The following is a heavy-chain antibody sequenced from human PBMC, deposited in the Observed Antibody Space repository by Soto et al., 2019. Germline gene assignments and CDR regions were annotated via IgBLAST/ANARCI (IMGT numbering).Heavy chain of an antibody. V-gene: IGHV4-61*01. Sequence: ETLSLTCTVSGGSVSSGSYYWSWIRQPPGKGLEWIGYIYYSGSTNYNPSLKSRVTISVDTSKNQFSLKLSSVTAADTAVYYCARDPGPYCSGGSCAGGYYYYGMDVWGQGTTVTVSS. CDR2: IYYSGST. J-gene: IGHJ6*02. CDR1: GGSVSSGSYY. CDR3: ARDPGPYCSGGSCAGGYYYYGMDV. D-gene: IGHD2-15*01.